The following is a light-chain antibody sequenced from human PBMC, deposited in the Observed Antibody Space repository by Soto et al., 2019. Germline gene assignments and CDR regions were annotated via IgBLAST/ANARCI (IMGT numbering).Light chain of an antibody. CDR2: GAS. J-gene: IGKJ1*01. CDR3: QQYGSSSWT. Sequence: EIVLTQSPVTLSLSPGERATLSCRASQSVSSSWLAWYQQKPGQAPRLLIYGASSRATGIPDRFSGSGSGTEFTLTISRLEPEDFAVYYCQQYGSSSWTFGQRTKVDIK. CDR1: QSVSSSW. V-gene: IGKV3-20*01.